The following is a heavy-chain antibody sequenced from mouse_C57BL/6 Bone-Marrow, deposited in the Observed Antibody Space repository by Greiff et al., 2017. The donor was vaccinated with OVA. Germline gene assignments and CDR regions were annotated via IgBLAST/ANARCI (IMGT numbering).Heavy chain of an antibody. J-gene: IGHJ1*03. CDR2: IYPRDGST. D-gene: IGHD1-1*01. CDR1: GYTFTSYS. Sequence: QVQLQQSGPELVKPGASVKLSCKASGYTFTSYSIHWVKQRPVQGLAWIGWIYPRDGSTKYNEKFKGKATLTVDTSSSTAYMELSSLTSEDSAVYYCARDYGSTYWYFDVWGTGTTVTVSS. CDR3: ARDYGSTYWYFDV. V-gene: IGHV1-85*01.